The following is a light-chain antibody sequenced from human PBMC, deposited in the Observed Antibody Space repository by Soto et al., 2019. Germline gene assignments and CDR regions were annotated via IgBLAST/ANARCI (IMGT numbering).Light chain of an antibody. CDR1: NANMGGNS. J-gene: IGLJ1*01. CDR2: DNN. Sequence: QSVLTQPPSVSAAPGQKVTISCSGSNANMGGNSGAWYQQLPGTAPKLLIYDNNKRPSGIPDRFSGSTSGTSATLGITGFQTGDEADYYCGSWDSSLSGYVFGTGTKVTVL. V-gene: IGLV1-51*01. CDR3: GSWDSSLSGYV.